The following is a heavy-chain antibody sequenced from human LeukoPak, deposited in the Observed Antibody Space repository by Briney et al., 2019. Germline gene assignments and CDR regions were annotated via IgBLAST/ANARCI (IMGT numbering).Heavy chain of an antibody. CDR3: ARYPSYSYSLDY. CDR2: VSDSGDVT. D-gene: IGHD5-18*01. Sequence: GGSLRLSCAASGFPFGTFAMTWVRQAPGKGLEWVSTVSDSGDVTYSADSVKGRFTISRDNSENTLFLRMVSLRAEDTAVYYCARYPSYSYSLDYWGPGTLVTVSS. CDR1: GFPFGTFA. J-gene: IGHJ4*02. V-gene: IGHV3-23*01.